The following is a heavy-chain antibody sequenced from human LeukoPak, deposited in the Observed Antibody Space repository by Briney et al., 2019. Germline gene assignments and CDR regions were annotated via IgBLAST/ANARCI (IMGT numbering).Heavy chain of an antibody. CDR3: ARDRPRAVAGTWGWFDP. CDR1: GGTLRSFA. Sequence: GSSVKVSCKASGGTLRSFAFSWVRQAPGQGLEWMGHIIPLFGASTTAQKFQGRFTITTDDSTNTVYMELNSPTSDDTAAYYCARDRPRAVAGTWGWFDPWGQGTLVTVSS. D-gene: IGHD6-13*01. J-gene: IGHJ5*02. V-gene: IGHV1-69*05. CDR2: IIPLFGAS.